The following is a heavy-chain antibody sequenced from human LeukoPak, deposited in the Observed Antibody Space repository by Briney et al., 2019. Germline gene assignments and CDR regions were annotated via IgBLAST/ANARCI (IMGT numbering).Heavy chain of an antibody. CDR3: ARRLRGYCSGGSCYDDAFDI. J-gene: IGHJ3*02. D-gene: IGHD2-15*01. CDR1: GYSFTSYW. CDR2: IYPGDSDT. V-gene: IGHV5-51*01. Sequence: GESLKISCKGSGYSFTSYWIGWVRQMPGKGLEWMGIIYPGDSDTRYSPSFQGQVTISADKSISTAYLQWSSLKASDTAMYYYARRLRGYCSGGSCYDDAFDIWGQGTMVTVSS.